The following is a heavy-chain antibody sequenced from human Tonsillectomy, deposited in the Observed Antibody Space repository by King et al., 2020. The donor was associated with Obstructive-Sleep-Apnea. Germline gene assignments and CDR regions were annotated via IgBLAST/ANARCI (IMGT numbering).Heavy chain of an antibody. CDR2: INPNSGGT. CDR1: GYTFTGYY. V-gene: IGHV1-2*02. CDR3: ARDLGYCSSTSCYNWFDP. J-gene: IGHJ5*02. D-gene: IGHD2-2*01. Sequence: VQLVESGAEVKKPGASVKVSCKASGYTFTGYYMHWVRQAPGQGLEWMGWINPNSGGTNYAQKFQGRVTMTRDTSISTAYMELSRLRSDDMAVYYCARDLGYCSSTSCYNWFDPWGQGTLVTVSS.